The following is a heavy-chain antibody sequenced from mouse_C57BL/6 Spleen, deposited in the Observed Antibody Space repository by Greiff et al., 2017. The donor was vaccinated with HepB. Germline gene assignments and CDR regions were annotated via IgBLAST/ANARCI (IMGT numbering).Heavy chain of an antibody. CDR1: GFSFNTYA. J-gene: IGHJ4*01. V-gene: IGHV10-1*01. CDR2: IRSKSNNYAT. CDR3: VSGYDPPYAMDY. D-gene: IGHD2-2*01. Sequence: DVQLVESGGGLVQPKGSLKLSCAASGFSFNTYAMNWVRQAPGKGLEWVARIRSKSNNYATYYADSVKDRFTISRDDSESMLYLQMNNLKTEDTAMYYCVSGYDPPYAMDYWGQGTSVTVAS.